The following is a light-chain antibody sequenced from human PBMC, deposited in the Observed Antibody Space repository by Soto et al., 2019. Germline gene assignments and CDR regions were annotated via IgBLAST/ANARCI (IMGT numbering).Light chain of an antibody. Sequence: EIVLTQSPGTLSLSPGERATLSCRASQSVISGTLAWYKQKPGQAPRLRIYGTSSRATGIPDRFSGSGSGTDFTLTISGLEPGDSAVYYCQQDTLSPHACGQGTKLEI. V-gene: IGKV3-20*01. J-gene: IGKJ2*01. CDR2: GTS. CDR3: QQDTLSPHA. CDR1: QSVISGT.